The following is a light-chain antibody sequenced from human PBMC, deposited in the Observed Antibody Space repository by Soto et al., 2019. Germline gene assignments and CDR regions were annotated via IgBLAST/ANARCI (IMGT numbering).Light chain of an antibody. CDR2: DAS. CDR3: QEYDSAPPIT. Sequence: EIVLTQSPATLSLCPWEIATLSCRASQSVSSYLAWYQQKPGQAPRLLIYDASNRATGIPARFSGSGSGTDFTLTISRLEPEDFAVYYCQEYDSAPPITFGLGTRLEIK. V-gene: IGKV3-11*01. CDR1: QSVSSY. J-gene: IGKJ5*01.